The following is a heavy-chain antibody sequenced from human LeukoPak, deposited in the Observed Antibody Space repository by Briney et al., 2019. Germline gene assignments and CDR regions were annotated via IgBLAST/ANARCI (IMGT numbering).Heavy chain of an antibody. J-gene: IGHJ6*03. D-gene: IGHD3-22*01. CDR2: IYYSGST. V-gene: IGHV4-59*01. Sequence: SETLSLTCTVSGGSISSYYWSWIRQPPGKGLEWIGYIYYSGSTNYNPSLKSRVTISVDTSKNQFSLRLNSVTAADTAVYYCARSSEGRYYYDSSGYSYYYYYMDVWGKGTTVTISS. CDR1: GGSISSYY. CDR3: ARSSEGRYYYDSSGYSYYYYYMDV.